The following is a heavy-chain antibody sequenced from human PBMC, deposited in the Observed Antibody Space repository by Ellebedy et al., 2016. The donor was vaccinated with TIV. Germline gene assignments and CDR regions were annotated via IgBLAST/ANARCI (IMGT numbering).Heavy chain of an antibody. V-gene: IGHV4-4*07. CDR2: IYSSGST. Sequence: MPGGSLRLSCNVSGGSINSYYWSWIRQPAGKSLEWIGHIYSSGSTMYNPSLRSRVTMSVDTSKNQFSLKLRSVTAADTAIYYCARESSGNFFYWGQGILVTVSS. CDR3: ARESSGNFFY. CDR1: GGSINSYY. J-gene: IGHJ4*02. D-gene: IGHD6-19*01.